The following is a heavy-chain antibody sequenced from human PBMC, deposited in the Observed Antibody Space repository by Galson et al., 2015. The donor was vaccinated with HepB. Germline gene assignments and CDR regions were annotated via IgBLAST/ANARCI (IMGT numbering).Heavy chain of an antibody. CDR2: IKSKSDGGTT. CDR1: GFTFNDAW. J-gene: IGHJ1*01. Sequence: SLRLSCATSGFTFNDAWMSWVRQAPGKGLGWLGRIKSKSDGGTTDYPARVRGRITISRDDSTSTLYLQMNSLNIDDTGMYYCPTGIDWGQGTQVTVSS. CDR3: PTGID. V-gene: IGHV3-15*01.